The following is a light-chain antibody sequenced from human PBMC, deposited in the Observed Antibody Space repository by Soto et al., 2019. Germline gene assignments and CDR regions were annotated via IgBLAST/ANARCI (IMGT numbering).Light chain of an antibody. CDR3: SSYTGTDNSVI. Sequence: QSVLTQPPSASGSPGQSVTISCTGTSSDIGAHNFVSWYQQHPGKAPQLLIFEVDKRPSGVPDRFSASKSGITASLTVSGLQPEDEAAYFCSSYTGTDNSVIFGGGTKVTVL. CDR2: EVD. V-gene: IGLV2-8*01. CDR1: SSDIGAHNF. J-gene: IGLJ2*01.